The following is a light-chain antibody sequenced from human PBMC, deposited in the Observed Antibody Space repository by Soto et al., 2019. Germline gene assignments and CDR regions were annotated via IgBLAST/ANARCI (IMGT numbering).Light chain of an antibody. CDR1: QSVSSSY. Sequence: EIVLTQSPGTLSLSPGERATLSCRASQSVSSSYLAWYQQKPGQAPRLLIYDASNRATGIPARFSGSGSGTDFTLTISSLDPEDFAVYYCQQRSNWPPTFGQGTKVDIK. J-gene: IGKJ1*01. CDR2: DAS. V-gene: IGKV3-11*01. CDR3: QQRSNWPPT.